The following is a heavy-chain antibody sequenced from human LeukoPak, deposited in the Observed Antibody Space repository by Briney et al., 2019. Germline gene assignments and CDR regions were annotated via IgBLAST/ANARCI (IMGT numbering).Heavy chain of an antibody. CDR3: AKARALYYYYCGMDV. V-gene: IGHV3-9*01. Sequence: GGSLRLSCAASGFTFDDYAMHWVRQAPGKGLEWVSGISWNSGSIGYADSVKGRFTISRDNAKNSLYLQMNSLRAEDTALYYCAKARALYYYYCGMDVWGQGTTVTVSS. J-gene: IGHJ6*02. CDR2: ISWNSGSI. CDR1: GFTFDDYA.